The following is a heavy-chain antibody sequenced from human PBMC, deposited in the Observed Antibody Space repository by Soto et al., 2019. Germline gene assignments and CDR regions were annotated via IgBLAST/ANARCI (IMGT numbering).Heavy chain of an antibody. Sequence: SETLSLTCTVSGGSISSYYWSWIRQPPGKGLEWIGYIYYSGSTNYNPSLKSRVTISVDTSKNQFSLKLSSVTAADTAVYYCARLTYYYGSGSYWGGFDAFDIWGQGTMVTVSS. V-gene: IGHV4-59*08. CDR2: IYYSGST. D-gene: IGHD3-10*01. J-gene: IGHJ3*02. CDR1: GGSISSYY. CDR3: ARLTYYYGSGSYWGGFDAFDI.